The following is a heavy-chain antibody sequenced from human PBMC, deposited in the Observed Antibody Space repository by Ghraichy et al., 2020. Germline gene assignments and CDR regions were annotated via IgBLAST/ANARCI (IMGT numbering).Heavy chain of an antibody. D-gene: IGHD3-22*01. CDR2: INPNSGGT. J-gene: IGHJ3*02. Sequence: ASVQVSCKASGYTFTGYYMHWVRQAPGQGLEWMGWINPNSGGTNYAQKFQGRVTMTRDTSISTAYMELSRLRSDDTAVYYCARRHYDSSNYYYAAFDIWGQGTMVTVSS. V-gene: IGHV1-2*02. CDR3: ARRHYDSSNYYYAAFDI. CDR1: GYTFTGYY.